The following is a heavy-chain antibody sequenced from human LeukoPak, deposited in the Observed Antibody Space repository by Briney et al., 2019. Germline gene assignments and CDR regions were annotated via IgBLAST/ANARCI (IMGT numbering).Heavy chain of an antibody. CDR2: ISYDGSNK. J-gene: IGHJ4*02. Sequence: GGSLRLSCAASGFTFSSYAMHWVRQAPGKGLEWVAVISYDGSNKYYADSVKGRFTISRDNSKNTLDLQMNSLRVEDTAVYYCARALGTHYYGSGSYLRYWGQGTLVTVSS. D-gene: IGHD3-10*01. CDR3: ARALGTHYYGSGSYLRY. CDR1: GFTFSSYA. V-gene: IGHV3-30-3*01.